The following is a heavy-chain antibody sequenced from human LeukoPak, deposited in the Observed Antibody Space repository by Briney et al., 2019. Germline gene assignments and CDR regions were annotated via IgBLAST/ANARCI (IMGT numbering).Heavy chain of an antibody. V-gene: IGHV7-4-1*01. CDR1: GYTFTSYA. CDR2: INTNTGNP. J-gene: IGHJ4*02. Sequence: GASVKVSCKASGYTFTSYAMNWVRQAPGQGLEWMGWINTNTGNPTYAQGFTGRFVFSLDTSVSTAYLQIGSLKAEDTAVYYCARVTGDYYGSGSYWPLNYWGQGTLVTVSS. CDR3: ARVTGDYYGSGSYWPLNY. D-gene: IGHD3-10*01.